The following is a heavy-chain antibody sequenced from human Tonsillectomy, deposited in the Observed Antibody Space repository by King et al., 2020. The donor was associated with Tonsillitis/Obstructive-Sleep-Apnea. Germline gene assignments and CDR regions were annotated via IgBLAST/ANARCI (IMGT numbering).Heavy chain of an antibody. CDR3: ARDGGYCGGDCYLY. Sequence: VQLVESGGGLIQPGGSLRLSCAASGFTVSSNYMSWVRQAPGKGLEWVSVIYSGGSTYYADSVKGRFTISRDNSKNTLYLQMNGLRAEDTAVYYCARDGGYCGGDCYLYWGQGTLVTVSS. D-gene: IGHD2-21*02. J-gene: IGHJ4*02. V-gene: IGHV3-53*01. CDR1: GFTVSSNY. CDR2: IYSGGST.